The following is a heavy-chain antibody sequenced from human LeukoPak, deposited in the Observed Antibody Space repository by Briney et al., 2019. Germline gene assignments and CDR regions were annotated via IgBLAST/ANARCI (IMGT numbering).Heavy chain of an antibody. J-gene: IGHJ4*02. CDR2: ISSSSNYI. D-gene: IGHD6-13*01. Sequence: PGGSLRLSCAASGFTFSSYSMNWVRQAPGKGLEWVSSISSSSNYIYYADTVNGRFTISRDNAKNSLYLQMNSLRAEDTAVYYCARDAGYSSSWSKPWYYFDYWGQGTLVTVSS. CDR3: ARDAGYSSSWSKPWYYFDY. V-gene: IGHV3-21*01. CDR1: GFTFSSYS.